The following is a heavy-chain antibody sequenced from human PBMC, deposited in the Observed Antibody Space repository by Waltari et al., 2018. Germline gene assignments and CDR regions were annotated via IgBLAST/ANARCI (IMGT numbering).Heavy chain of an antibody. V-gene: IGHV3-74*01. CDR3: GRESTTDWYVDH. CDR1: GFTFGRHL. Sequence: EVQMVESGGGLVQPGGSLRLSCAASGFTFGRHLMHWVRQGPGKGLVWVARINDDGSRTAYADSVKGRVTISRDNAKNILYLEMSSLTAEDTAVYYCGRESTTDWYVDHWGQGTLVTVSS. CDR2: INDDGSRT. D-gene: IGHD3-9*01. J-gene: IGHJ4*02.